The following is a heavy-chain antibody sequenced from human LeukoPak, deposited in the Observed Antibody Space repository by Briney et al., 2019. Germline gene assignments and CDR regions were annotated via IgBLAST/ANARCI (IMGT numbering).Heavy chain of an antibody. CDR2: ISGSGGST. D-gene: IGHD3-22*01. V-gene: IGHV3-23*01. J-gene: IGHJ3*02. CDR1: GFTFSSYA. CDR3: AKVLYYYDSSGLILGAFDI. Sequence: GGSLRLSCAASGFTFSSYAMSWVRQAPGKGLEWVSAISGSGGSTYYADSVKGRFTISRDNSKNTLYLQMNSLRAEDTAVYYCAKVLYYYDSSGLILGAFDIWGQGTMVTVSS.